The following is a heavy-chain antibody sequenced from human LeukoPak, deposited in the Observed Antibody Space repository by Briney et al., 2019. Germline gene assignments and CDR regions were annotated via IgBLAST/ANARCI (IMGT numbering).Heavy chain of an antibody. Sequence: PGGSLRLSCAASGFTFSSYGMHWVRQAPGKGLVWVAVISYDGYNKYYADSVKGRFTISRDNSKNTLYLQMNSLRAEDTAVYYCTKGGQIRTPFGGVGLIDYWGQGPLVAVSS. V-gene: IGHV3-30*18. CDR1: GFTFSSYG. J-gene: IGHJ4*02. CDR3: TKGGQIRTPFGGVGLIDY. CDR2: ISYDGYNK. D-gene: IGHD3-16*01.